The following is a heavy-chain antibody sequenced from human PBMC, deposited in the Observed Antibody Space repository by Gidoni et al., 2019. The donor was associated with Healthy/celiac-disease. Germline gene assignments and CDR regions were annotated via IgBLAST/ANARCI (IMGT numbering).Heavy chain of an antibody. D-gene: IGHD3-3*01. CDR3: ARKGKFWSGYPRLYYYGMDV. Sequence: QVQLQQWGAGLLKPSETLSLTCAVYGGSFSGYYWSWIRQPPGKGLEWIGEINHSGSTNYNPSLKSRVTISVDTSKNQFSLKLSSVTAADTAVYYCARKGKFWSGYPRLYYYGMDVWGQGTTVTVSS. J-gene: IGHJ6*02. CDR2: INHSGST. V-gene: IGHV4-34*01. CDR1: GGSFSGYY.